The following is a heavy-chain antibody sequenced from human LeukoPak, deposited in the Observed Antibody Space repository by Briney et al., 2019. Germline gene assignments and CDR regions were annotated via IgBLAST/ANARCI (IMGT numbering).Heavy chain of an antibody. CDR3: ARVGRDSQHLDY. CDR2: ISSSGDLV. CDR1: GFTFSSYE. Sequence: GGSMRLSCAASGFTFSSYEMNWVRQAPRKGLEWVSYISSSGDLVYYADSVRGRLTFSRDNAKNSLYLQMNSLRAEDTAVYYCARVGRDSQHLDYWGPGTLVTVSS. J-gene: IGHJ4*02. V-gene: IGHV3-48*03. D-gene: IGHD2-15*01.